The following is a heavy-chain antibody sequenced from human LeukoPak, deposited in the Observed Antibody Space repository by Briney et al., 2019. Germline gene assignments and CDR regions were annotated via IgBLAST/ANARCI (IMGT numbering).Heavy chain of an antibody. CDR2: IYTSGST. D-gene: IGHD5-12*01. Sequence: PSETLSLTCTVSGGSISSGSYYWSWIRQPAGKGLEWIGRIYTSGSTNYNPSLKSRVTISVDTSKNQFSLKLSSVTAADTAVYYCATRETRYGGYVSDYWGQGTLVTVSS. CDR3: ATRETRYGGYVSDY. J-gene: IGHJ4*02. V-gene: IGHV4-61*02. CDR1: GGSISSGSYY.